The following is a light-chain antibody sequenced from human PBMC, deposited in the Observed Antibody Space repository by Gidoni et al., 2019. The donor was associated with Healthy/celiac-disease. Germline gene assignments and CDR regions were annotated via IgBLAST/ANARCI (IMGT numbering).Light chain of an antibody. J-gene: IGKJ4*01. CDR3: QQRSNWPPT. Sequence: DIVLTHSPPTLSLSPGERATLSCRASQSVSSYLAWYQQKPGQAPRLLIYDASNRATGIPARFSGSGSGTDFTLTISSREPEDFAVYYCQQRSNWPPTFGGGTKVEIK. V-gene: IGKV3-11*01. CDR2: DAS. CDR1: QSVSSY.